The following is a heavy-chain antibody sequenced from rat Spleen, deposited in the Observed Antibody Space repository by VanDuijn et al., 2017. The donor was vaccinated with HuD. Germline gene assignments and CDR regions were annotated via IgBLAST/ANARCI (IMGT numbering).Heavy chain of an antibody. J-gene: IGHJ2*01. CDR3: ARRHYGYTDYFDY. CDR2: FSYDGSST. CDR1: GFTFNNYG. V-gene: IGHV5-29*01. Sequence: EVQLVESGGGLVQPGRSLKLSCAASGFTFNNYGMAWVRQAPTKGLEWVAAFSYDGSSTYYRDSVKGRFTISRDNAKSTLYLQMDSLRSEDTATYHCARRHYGYTDYFDYWGQGVMVTVSS. D-gene: IGHD1-9*01.